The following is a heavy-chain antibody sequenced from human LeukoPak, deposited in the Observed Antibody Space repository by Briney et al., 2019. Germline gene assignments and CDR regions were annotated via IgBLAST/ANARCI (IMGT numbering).Heavy chain of an antibody. Sequence: SVKVSCKASGGTFSSYAISWVRQAPGQGLEWMGGIIPIFGTANYAQKFQGRVTITADKSTSTAYMELSSLRSDDTAVYYCASVGPYLGYCSGGSCALDYWGQGTLVTVSS. V-gene: IGHV1-69*06. CDR1: GGTFSSYA. J-gene: IGHJ4*02. CDR2: IIPIFGTA. D-gene: IGHD2-15*01. CDR3: ASVGPYLGYCSGGSCALDY.